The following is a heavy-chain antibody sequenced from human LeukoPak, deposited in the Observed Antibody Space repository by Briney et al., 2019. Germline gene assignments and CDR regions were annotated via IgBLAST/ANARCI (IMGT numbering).Heavy chain of an antibody. CDR1: GGSISSYY. D-gene: IGHD3-22*01. V-gene: IGHV4-4*07. J-gene: IGHJ5*02. Sequence: SETLSLTCTVSGGSISSYYWSWIRQPAGKGLEWIGRIYTSGSTNYNPSLKSRVTMSVDTSKNQFSLKLSSVTAADTAVYYCARAAYYDSSGYYFRGLRWFDPWGQGTLVTVSS. CDR3: ARAAYYDSSGYYFRGLRWFDP. CDR2: IYTSGST.